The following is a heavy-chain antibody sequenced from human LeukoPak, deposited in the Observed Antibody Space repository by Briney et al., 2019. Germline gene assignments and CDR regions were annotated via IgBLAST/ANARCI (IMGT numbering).Heavy chain of an antibody. CDR3: ARDFTYDYDTSGNDAFDI. CDR1: GGSISSGSYY. D-gene: IGHD3-22*01. Sequence: SETLSLTCTVSGGSISSGSYYWRWIRQPAGKGLEWIGRIHTSGSTNYSPSLKTRVTISIDTLKNQFSLKLSSVTAAETAVYYCARDFTYDYDTSGNDAFDIWGQGTMVTVSS. CDR2: IHTSGST. J-gene: IGHJ3*02. V-gene: IGHV4-61*02.